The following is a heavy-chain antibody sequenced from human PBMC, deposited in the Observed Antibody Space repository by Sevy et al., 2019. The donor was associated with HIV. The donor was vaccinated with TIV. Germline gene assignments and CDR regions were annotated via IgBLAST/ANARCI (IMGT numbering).Heavy chain of an antibody. CDR2: VSSAGSTI. D-gene: IGHD6-13*01. CDR1: GFTFSSYS. CDR3: AREDHTSTWNWFDP. V-gene: IGHV3-48*01. J-gene: IGHJ5*02. Sequence: GGSLRLSCAASGFTFSSYSMNWVRQAPEKGLEWISYVSSAGSTIYNADSVKGRFTISRDNAMNSLYLQMNSLRAEDTAVYYCAREDHTSTWNWFDPWGRGTLVTVSS.